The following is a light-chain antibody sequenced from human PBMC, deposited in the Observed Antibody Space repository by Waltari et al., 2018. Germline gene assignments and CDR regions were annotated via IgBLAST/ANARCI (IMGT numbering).Light chain of an antibody. V-gene: IGLV2-23*03. CDR2: EGS. J-gene: IGLJ2*01. CDR1: SSDVGSHNL. CDR3: CSYAGSNTFNVV. Sequence: QSALTQPAPVSGSPGQSTPISCPGTSSDVGSHNLFSWYQHHPGKAPKFVIYEGSKRPSGVSNRFSGSKSGNTASLTISGLQAEDEGDYYCCSYAGSNTFNVVFGGGTKLTVL.